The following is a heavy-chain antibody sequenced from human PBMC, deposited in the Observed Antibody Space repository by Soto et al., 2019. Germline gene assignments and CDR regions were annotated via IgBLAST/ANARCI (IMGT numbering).Heavy chain of an antibody. D-gene: IGHD3-3*01. CDR2: ISGSGGST. J-gene: IGHJ6*02. Sequence: EVQLLESGGGLVQPGGSLRLSCAASGFTFSSYAMSWVRQAPGKGLEWVSAISGSGGSTYYADSVKGRFTISRDNSKNTLYLQMNSLRAEDTAVYYCAKDWGHVWHYDFWSGYSSVMDVWGQGTTVTVSS. V-gene: IGHV3-23*01. CDR3: AKDWGHVWHYDFWSGYSSVMDV. CDR1: GFTFSSYA.